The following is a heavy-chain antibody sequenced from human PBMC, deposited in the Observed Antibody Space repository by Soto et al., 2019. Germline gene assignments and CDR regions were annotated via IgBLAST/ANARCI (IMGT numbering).Heavy chain of an antibody. Sequence: PSETLSLTCTVSGGSISSYYWSWIRQPPGKGLEWIGYIYYSGSTNYNPSLKSRVTIAVDTSKNQFSLKLSSVTAADTAVYYCAREATGGWFDPWGQGTLVTVSS. D-gene: IGHD7-27*01. J-gene: IGHJ5*02. CDR3: AREATGGWFDP. CDR1: GGSISSYY. V-gene: IGHV4-59*01. CDR2: IYYSGST.